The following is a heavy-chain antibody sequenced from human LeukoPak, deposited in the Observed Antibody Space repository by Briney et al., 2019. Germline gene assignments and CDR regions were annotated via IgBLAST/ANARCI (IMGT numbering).Heavy chain of an antibody. V-gene: IGHV4-39*07. CDR3: ARDISISWFYS. CDR2: IYHTGST. D-gene: IGHD3-3*02. J-gene: IGHJ5*01. Sequence: SETLSLTCTVSGASISSDSNYWAWVRQPPGKGLQWIGSIYHTGSTFYNPSHRSRVSISIDSSKNQFSLKLSSVTVADTALYYCARDISISWFYSWGQGTLVSVSS. CDR1: GASISSDSNY.